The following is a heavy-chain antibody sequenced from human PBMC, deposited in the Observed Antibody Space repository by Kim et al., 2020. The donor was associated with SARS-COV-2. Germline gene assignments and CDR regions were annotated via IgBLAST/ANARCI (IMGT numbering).Heavy chain of an antibody. D-gene: IGHD5-12*01. Sequence: VKGRFTISRDNAKNSLYLQMNSLRAEGTAVYYCARGGRGYSGYEKYYFDYWGQGTLVTVSS. CDR3: ARGGRGYSGYEKYYFDY. V-gene: IGHV3-21*01. J-gene: IGHJ4*02.